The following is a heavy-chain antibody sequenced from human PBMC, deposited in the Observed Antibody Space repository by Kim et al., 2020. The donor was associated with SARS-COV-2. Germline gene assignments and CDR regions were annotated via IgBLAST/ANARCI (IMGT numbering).Heavy chain of an antibody. Sequence: GGSLRLSCSTSGFSVTANYMSFFLHSPVNFPYFFSFSYTFYYTFYAYSFKCIFTIFIYISNNTLNLQMYSLRAEDTAIYYCALVYGSGSYYFDYWGPGTQVTVSS. CDR1: GFSVTANY. V-gene: IGHV3-66*01. CDR2: SYTFYYT. CDR3: ALVYGSGSYYFDY. J-gene: IGHJ4*02. D-gene: IGHD3-10*01.